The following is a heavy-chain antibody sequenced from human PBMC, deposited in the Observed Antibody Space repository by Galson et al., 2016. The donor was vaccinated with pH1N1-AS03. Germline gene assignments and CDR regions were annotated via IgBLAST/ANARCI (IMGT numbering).Heavy chain of an antibody. CDR2: IIRSSSYI. D-gene: IGHD4-23*01. Sequence: SLRLSWAASGFTFSTYGMTWVRQAPGKGLEWVSSIIRSSSYISYADSVKGRLTISRDNAENSLFLQMNSLRAEDTAVYYCARPKNGGNSQVNAFDLWGQGTMVTVSS. J-gene: IGHJ3*01. CDR3: ARPKNGGNSQVNAFDL. V-gene: IGHV3-21*01. CDR1: GFTFSTYG.